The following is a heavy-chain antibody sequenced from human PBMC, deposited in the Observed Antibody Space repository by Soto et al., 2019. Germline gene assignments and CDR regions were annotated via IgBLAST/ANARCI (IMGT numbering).Heavy chain of an antibody. D-gene: IGHD2-8*01. CDR3: ARPAMENCTNTACYQDWYLDL. Sequence: PSETLSLTGTVSGGSMSSYDWRCIRQSPGKGLEWIGYIYYSGTTNYNPSLKSRVTISVDTSKNQFSLNLSYLTAAGTALHYCARPAMENCTNTACYQDWYLDLWGRGTLVTVS. CDR2: IYYSGTT. V-gene: IGHV4-59*01. J-gene: IGHJ2*01. CDR1: GGSMSSYD.